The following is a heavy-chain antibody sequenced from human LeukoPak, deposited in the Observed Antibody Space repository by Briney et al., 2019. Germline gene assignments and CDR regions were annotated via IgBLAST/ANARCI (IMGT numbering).Heavy chain of an antibody. D-gene: IGHD3-10*01. V-gene: IGHV4-34*01. CDR1: GGSFSGYY. CDR3: ARGMRYYYGSGSYQPVGY. J-gene: IGHJ4*02. Sequence: PSETLSLTCAVYGGSFSGYYWSWIRQPPGKGLEWIGEINHSGSTNYNPSLKSRVTISVDTSKNQFSLKLSSVTAADTAVYYCARGMRYYYGSGSYQPVGYWGQGTLVTVSS. CDR2: INHSGST.